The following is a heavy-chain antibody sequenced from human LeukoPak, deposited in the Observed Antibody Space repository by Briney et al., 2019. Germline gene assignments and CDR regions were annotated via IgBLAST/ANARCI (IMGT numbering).Heavy chain of an antibody. J-gene: IGHJ4*02. Sequence: GGSLRLSCAASGFSFSSYAMHWVRQAPGKGLEWVAFIRSDGRNEFYADTVKGRFIISRDNSKNTLYLQMNSLRSEDTAVYFCARDRDLLTGDFPTNIDFWGQGILVTVSS. CDR3: ARDRDLLTGDFPTNIDF. CDR2: IRSDGRNE. CDR1: GFSFSSYA. V-gene: IGHV3-30*02. D-gene: IGHD3-9*01.